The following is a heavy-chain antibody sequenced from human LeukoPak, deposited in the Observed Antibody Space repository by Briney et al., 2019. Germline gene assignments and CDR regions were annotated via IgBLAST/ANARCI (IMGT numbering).Heavy chain of an antibody. CDR3: ARPPGRDGYNRYDN. V-gene: IGHV1-2*02. J-gene: IGHJ4*02. D-gene: IGHD5-24*01. CDR2: INPDNGAT. CDR1: GYIFTAYF. Sequence: GASVKVSCKASGYIFTAYFMHWVRQAPGQGLDLMGWINPDNGATTYAEKFQGRVTMTRDTSITTAYMELSSLRSDDTAVYYCARPPGRDGYNRYDNWGQGTLVTVSS.